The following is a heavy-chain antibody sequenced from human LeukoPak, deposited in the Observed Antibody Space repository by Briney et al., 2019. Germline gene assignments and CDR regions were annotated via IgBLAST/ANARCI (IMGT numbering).Heavy chain of an antibody. Sequence: PGGSLRLSCAASGFTFSSYSMNWVRQAPGKGLEWVSYISSSSSTIYYEECVKGRFTISRDNAKNSLYLQMNSMRAEDTAVYYCARDLGYQRLQGHWFDPWGQGTLVTVSS. D-gene: IGHD2-2*01. V-gene: IGHV3-48*04. CDR1: GFTFSSYS. CDR3: ARDLGYQRLQGHWFDP. CDR2: ISSSSSTI. J-gene: IGHJ5*02.